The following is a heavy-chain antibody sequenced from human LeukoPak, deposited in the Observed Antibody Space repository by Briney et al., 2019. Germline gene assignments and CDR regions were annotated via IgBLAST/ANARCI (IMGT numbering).Heavy chain of an antibody. J-gene: IGHJ4*02. D-gene: IGHD6-19*01. CDR1: GFTFSTYE. Sequence: GGSLRLSCAASGFTFSTYEMNWIRQAPGKGLDWVATISGDGGRTYYADSVKGRFTISRDNSKRTQYLQMDRLRADDTAIYYCAKQGEISGWGSVDHWGQGILVSVSS. CDR3: AKQGEISGWGSVDH. V-gene: IGHV3-23*01. CDR2: ISGDGGRT.